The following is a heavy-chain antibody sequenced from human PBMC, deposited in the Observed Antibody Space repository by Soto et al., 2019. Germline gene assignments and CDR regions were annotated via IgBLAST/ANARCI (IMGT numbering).Heavy chain of an antibody. CDR3: AKDDGYSYGPYYYYYMDV. Sequence: RLSCAASGFTFSSYAMSWVRQAPGKGLEWVSAISGSGGSTYYADSVKGRFTISRDNSKNTLYLQMNSLRAEDTAVYYCAKDDGYSYGPYYYYYMDVWGKGTTVTVSS. D-gene: IGHD5-18*01. CDR2: ISGSGGST. J-gene: IGHJ6*03. V-gene: IGHV3-23*01. CDR1: GFTFSSYA.